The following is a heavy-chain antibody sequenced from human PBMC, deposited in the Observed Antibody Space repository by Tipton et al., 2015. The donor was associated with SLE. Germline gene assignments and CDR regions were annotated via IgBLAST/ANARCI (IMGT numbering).Heavy chain of an antibody. J-gene: IGHJ4*02. CDR3: ATFSQSRLFDY. V-gene: IGHV4-39*07. Sequence: TLSLTCTVSGGSISSINYFWGWIRQPPGKGLEWIGTIYYSGSTYYNPSLKSRVTISVDTSRNQFSLRLSSVTAADTAVYYCATFSQSRLFDYWGQGRLVTVSS. CDR1: GGSISSINYF. CDR2: IYYSGST. D-gene: IGHD3-3*02.